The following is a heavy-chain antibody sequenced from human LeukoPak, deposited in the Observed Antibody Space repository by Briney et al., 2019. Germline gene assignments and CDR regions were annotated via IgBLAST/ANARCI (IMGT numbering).Heavy chain of an antibody. D-gene: IGHD3-9*01. V-gene: IGHV3-74*01. CDR3: ARSYLYLVH. CDR2: INKDGRTT. Sequence: PGGSLRLSCAASGFTFSNYWMYWVRQAPGKGLVWVSHINKDGRTTNYADSVKGRFTISRDNAKNTLYLQVNSLRVGDTAAYYCARSYLYLVHWGQGTLVTVSS. CDR1: GFTFSNYW. J-gene: IGHJ4*02.